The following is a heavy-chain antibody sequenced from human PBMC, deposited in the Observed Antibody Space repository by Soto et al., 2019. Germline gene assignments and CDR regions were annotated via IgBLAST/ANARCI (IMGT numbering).Heavy chain of an antibody. CDR1: GFTFSSYG. Sequence: VGSLRLSCSSSGFTFSSYGMQLVLQYPGKGLEWVAVISYDGSNKYYADSVKGRFTISRDNSKNTLYLQMNSLRAEDTAVYYCAKDNYDSSGSMEYWGQGTLVTVSS. CDR2: ISYDGSNK. J-gene: IGHJ4*02. D-gene: IGHD3-22*01. V-gene: IGHV3-30*18. CDR3: AKDNYDSSGSMEY.